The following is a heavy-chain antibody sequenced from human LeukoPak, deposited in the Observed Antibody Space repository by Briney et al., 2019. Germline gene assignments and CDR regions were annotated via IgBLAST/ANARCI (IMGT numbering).Heavy chain of an antibody. Sequence: GGSLRLSCAPSGFTFSSYWMSWVRQAPGKGLEWVANIKQDGSEKYYVDSVKGRFTISRDNAKNSLYLQMNSLRAEDTAVYYCARKAYGLDVWGKGTRVTVSS. CDR3: ARKAYGLDV. J-gene: IGHJ6*04. CDR1: GFTFSSYW. CDR2: IKQDGSEK. V-gene: IGHV3-7*03.